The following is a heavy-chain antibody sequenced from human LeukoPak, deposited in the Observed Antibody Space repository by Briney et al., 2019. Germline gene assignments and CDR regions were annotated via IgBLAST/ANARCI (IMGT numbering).Heavy chain of an antibody. CDR3: ARVGNPEYFQN. CDR1: GFTFSSYG. D-gene: IGHD4-23*01. V-gene: IGHV3-21*01. Sequence: GGSLRLSCAASGFTFSSYGMHWVRQAPGKGLEWVSSISGSVGYIYYADSVKGRFTISRDNAKNSLYLQMNSLRAEDTAVYYCARVGNPEYFQNWGQGTLVTVSS. J-gene: IGHJ1*01. CDR2: ISGSVGYI.